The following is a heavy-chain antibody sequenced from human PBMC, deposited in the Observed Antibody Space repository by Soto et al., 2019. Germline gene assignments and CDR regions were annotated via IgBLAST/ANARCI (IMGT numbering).Heavy chain of an antibody. V-gene: IGHV4-30-4*01. Sequence: SETLSLTCTVSGGSISSGDYYWSWIRQPPGKGLEWIGYIYYSGSTYYNPSLKSRVTISVDTSKNQFSLKLSSVTAADTAVYYCARDLEQVGATPPYYYGMDVWGQGTTVTVSS. CDR3: ARDLEQVGATPPYYYGMDV. CDR2: IYYSGST. D-gene: IGHD1-26*01. J-gene: IGHJ6*02. CDR1: GGSISSGDYY.